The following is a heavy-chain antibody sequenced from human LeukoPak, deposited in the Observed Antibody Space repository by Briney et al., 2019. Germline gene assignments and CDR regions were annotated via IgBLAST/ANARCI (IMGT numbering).Heavy chain of an antibody. Sequence: GGSLRLSCAASGFTFSSYSMNWVRQAPGKGLEWVSSISSSSSYIYYADSVKGRFTISRDNAKNSLYLQMNSLRAEDTAVYYCARVMITMVRGVMTGFDYWGQGTLVTVSS. D-gene: IGHD3-10*01. CDR3: ARVMITMVRGVMTGFDY. V-gene: IGHV3-21*01. CDR1: GFTFSSYS. CDR2: ISSSSSYI. J-gene: IGHJ4*02.